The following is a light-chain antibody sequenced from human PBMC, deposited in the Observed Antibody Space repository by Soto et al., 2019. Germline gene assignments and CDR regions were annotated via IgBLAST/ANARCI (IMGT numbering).Light chain of an antibody. CDR3: LQYHNLWA. J-gene: IGKJ1*01. Sequence: ETVMTQSPATLSVSPGERATLSCRASENIYSNVAWYQQRPGQAPRLLIYRASTRATGIPARFSGSGSGTEFTLTISSLQSEDFTVYSCLQYHNLWAFGQGTKVDI. V-gene: IGKV3-15*01. CDR1: ENIYSN. CDR2: RAS.